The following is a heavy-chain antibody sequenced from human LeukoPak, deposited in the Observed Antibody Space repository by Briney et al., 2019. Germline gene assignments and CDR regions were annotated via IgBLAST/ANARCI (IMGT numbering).Heavy chain of an antibody. CDR1: GLTFSTSA. V-gene: IGHV3-48*03. J-gene: IGHJ4*02. Sequence: PGGSLRLSCAASGLTFSTSAMNWVRQAPGRGLEWVSYISRGGDTIYYADSVKGRFTISRDNAKNTLYLQLNSLRAEDTAVYYCARDQGDGYNKYFFDYWGQGTLVTVSS. CDR3: ARDQGDGYNKYFFDY. D-gene: IGHD5-24*01. CDR2: ISRGGDTI.